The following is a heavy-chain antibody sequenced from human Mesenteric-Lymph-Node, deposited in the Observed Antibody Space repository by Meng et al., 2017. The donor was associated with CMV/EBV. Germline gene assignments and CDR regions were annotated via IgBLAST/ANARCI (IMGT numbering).Heavy chain of an antibody. Sequence: QPQQWAAGLLRPSESPPLTGAVVGGSFGGYYRSWRRQPPGKALEWIGAINHSGSTNYNPSLKRRVTISVDTSQNQFSLKLSSVTAADTAVYYCARHQRWLKSEGGFNYWGQGTLVTVSS. D-gene: IGHD4-23*01. CDR2: INHSGST. CDR1: GGSFGGYY. V-gene: IGHV4-34*01. CDR3: ARHQRWLKSEGGFNY. J-gene: IGHJ4*02.